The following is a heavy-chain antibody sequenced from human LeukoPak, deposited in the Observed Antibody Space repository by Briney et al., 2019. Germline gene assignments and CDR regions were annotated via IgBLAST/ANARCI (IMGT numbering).Heavy chain of an antibody. CDR3: ARGVRYSYGPFDY. J-gene: IGHJ4*02. V-gene: IGHV4-34*01. D-gene: IGHD5-18*01. Sequence: ASETLSLTCAVYGGSFSGYYWSWIRQPPGKGLEWIGEINHSGSTNHNPSLKSRVTISVDTSKNQFSLKLSSVTAADTAVYYCARGVRYSYGPFDYWGQGTLVTVSS. CDR2: INHSGST. CDR1: GGSFSGYY.